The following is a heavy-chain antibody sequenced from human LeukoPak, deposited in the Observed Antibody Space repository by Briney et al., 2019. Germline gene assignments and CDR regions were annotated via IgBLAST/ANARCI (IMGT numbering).Heavy chain of an antibody. V-gene: IGHV3-64D*09. CDR3: VGVRWFGGSNWFDP. CDR1: GFTFSTSA. Sequence: GGSLRLSCSASGFTFSTSAMHWVRQAPGKGLEYVSAISSNGGSTYYADSVKGRLTISRDNSKNTLHLQMSSLTAEDTAVYYCVGVRWFGGSNWFDPWGQGTLVTVSS. D-gene: IGHD3-10*01. J-gene: IGHJ5*02. CDR2: ISSNGGST.